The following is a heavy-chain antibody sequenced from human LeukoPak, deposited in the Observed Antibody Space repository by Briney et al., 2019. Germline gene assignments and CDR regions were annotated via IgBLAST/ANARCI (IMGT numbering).Heavy chain of an antibody. CDR1: GYTFTSYG. Sequence: ASVKVSCKASGYTFTSYGISWVRQAPGQGLEWTGWISAYNGNTNYAQKFQGRVTMTTDTSTSTAYMELRSLRSDDTAVYYCARDIFYGDYPSDAFHIWGQGTMVTVSS. CDR2: ISAYNGNT. J-gene: IGHJ3*02. CDR3: ARDIFYGDYPSDAFHI. D-gene: IGHD4-17*01. V-gene: IGHV1-18*01.